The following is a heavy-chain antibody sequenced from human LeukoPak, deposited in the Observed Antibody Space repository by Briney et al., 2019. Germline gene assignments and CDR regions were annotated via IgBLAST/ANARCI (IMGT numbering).Heavy chain of an antibody. Sequence: PSETLSLTCSVSGGSISSYYWSWIRQPPGKGLKWIGYIYFSGRTNYSPSLQSRVTISVDTSKNQFSLRLNSMTTADTAVYFCARHEGDGDHFDYWGQGTLVTVSS. CDR1: GGSISSYY. V-gene: IGHV4-59*08. CDR2: IYFSGRT. J-gene: IGHJ4*02. D-gene: IGHD2-21*02. CDR3: ARHEGDGDHFDY.